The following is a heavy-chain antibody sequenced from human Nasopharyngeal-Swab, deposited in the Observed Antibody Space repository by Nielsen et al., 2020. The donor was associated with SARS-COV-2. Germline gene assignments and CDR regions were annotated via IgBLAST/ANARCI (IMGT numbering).Heavy chain of an antibody. J-gene: IGHJ3*02. D-gene: IGHD3-16*02. CDR3: ARAGDYVWGSYRYGRGPHDAFDI. Sequence: RQAPGKGLEWIGSIYYSGSTNYNPSLKSRVTISVDTSKNQFSLKLSSVTAADTAVYYCARAGDYVWGSYRYGRGPHDAFDIWGQGTMVTVSS. V-gene: IGHV4-39*07. CDR2: IYYSGST.